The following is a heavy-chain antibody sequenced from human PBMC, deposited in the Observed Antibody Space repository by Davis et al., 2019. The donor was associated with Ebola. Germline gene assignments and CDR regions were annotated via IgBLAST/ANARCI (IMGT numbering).Heavy chain of an antibody. CDR2: INQSGRT. V-gene: IGHV4-34*01. CDR3: ARGGRYTNNWTVWL. J-gene: IGHJ4*02. CDR1: GGSLTGYQ. Sequence: MPSETLSLTCAVSGGSLTGYQWSWVRQPPGKALEWIGEINQSGRTKYNPSLKSRLTISVDTSKNQFSLKLNSATAADTAVYYCARGGRYTNNWTVWLWGQGSLVTVSS. D-gene: IGHD1-1*01.